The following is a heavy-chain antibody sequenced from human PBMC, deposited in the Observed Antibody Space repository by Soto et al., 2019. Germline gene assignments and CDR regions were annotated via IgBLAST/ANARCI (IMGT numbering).Heavy chain of an antibody. CDR2: ISSSSSYI. J-gene: IGHJ4*02. Sequence: GGSLRLSCAASGFTFSSYSMNWVRQAPGKGLEWVSSISSSSSYIYYADSVKGRFTISRDNAKNSLYLQMNSLRAEDTAVYYCARDTLYYDFWSGWLDYWGQGTLVTVSS. CDR1: GFTFSSYS. D-gene: IGHD3-3*01. CDR3: ARDTLYYDFWSGWLDY. V-gene: IGHV3-21*01.